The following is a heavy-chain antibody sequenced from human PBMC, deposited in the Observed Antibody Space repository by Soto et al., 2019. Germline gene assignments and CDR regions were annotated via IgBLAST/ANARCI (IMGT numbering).Heavy chain of an antibody. Sequence: ASVKVSCKASGYTFTSYGISWVRQAPGQGLEWMGWISAYNGNTNYAQKLQGRVTITADESTSTAYMELSSLRSEDTAVYYCARSQGSSTSLEIYYYYYYGMDVWGQGTKVTVSS. CDR2: ISAYNGNT. CDR1: GYTFTSYG. CDR3: ARSQGSSTSLEIYYYYYYGMDV. D-gene: IGHD2-2*01. V-gene: IGHV1-18*01. J-gene: IGHJ6*02.